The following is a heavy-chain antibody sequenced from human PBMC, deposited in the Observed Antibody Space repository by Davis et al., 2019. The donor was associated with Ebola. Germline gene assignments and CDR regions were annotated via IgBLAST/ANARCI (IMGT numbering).Heavy chain of an antibody. J-gene: IGHJ5*02. Sequence: PGGSLRLSCADSVITFSSYAMTWVRQAPGKGLEWVSAISGSGGSTYYADSVKGRFTISRDNSKKTLYLQMNSLRAEDTAVYYCAREGARVLLWSWFDPWGQGTLVTVSS. CDR3: AREGARVLLWSWFDP. CDR2: ISGSGGST. CDR1: VITFSSYA. V-gene: IGHV3-23*01. D-gene: IGHD3-10*01.